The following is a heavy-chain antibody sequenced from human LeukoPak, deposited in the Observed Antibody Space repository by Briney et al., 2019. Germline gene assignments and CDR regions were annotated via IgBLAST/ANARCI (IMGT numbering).Heavy chain of an antibody. CDR3: ATTTSGGDAFDI. CDR1: GGSLTHYY. V-gene: IGHV4-59*01. CDR2: SYYSGST. J-gene: IGHJ3*02. D-gene: IGHD1-26*01. Sequence: SETLSLPCTVSGGSLTHYYWTWMRQPPGKTLEWIVYSYYSGSTKYNPSLKSPVTISVDTSNNQFSLNLRSVTAADTAVYYCATTTSGGDAFDIWGQGTMVTVSS.